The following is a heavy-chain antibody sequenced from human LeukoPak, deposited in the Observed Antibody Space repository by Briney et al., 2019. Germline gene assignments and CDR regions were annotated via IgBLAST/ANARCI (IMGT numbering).Heavy chain of an antibody. J-gene: IGHJ4*02. CDR3: ARDSRGRRKGIIVY. D-gene: IGHD3-10*01. V-gene: IGHV3-30-3*01. CDR1: GFTFSSYA. CDR2: ISYDGSNK. Sequence: GGSLRLSCAASGFTFSSYAMHWVRQAPGKGLEWVAVISYDGSNKYYADSVKGRFTISRDNSKNTLYLQMNSLRAEDTAVYYCARDSRGRRKGIIVYWGQGTLVTVSS.